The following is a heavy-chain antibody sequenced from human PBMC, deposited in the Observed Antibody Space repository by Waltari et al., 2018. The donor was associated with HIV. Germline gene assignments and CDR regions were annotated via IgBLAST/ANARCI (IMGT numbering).Heavy chain of an antibody. D-gene: IGHD1-26*01. Sequence: QVHLRASGPALVKPWETLSLTGTVSNASTNSASHYLAWVRQSPGKGPEWIASIYHSGVAYYSPSFKSRVTISVDKSKNEFYLKLRSVTASDSGVFFCARQDKGGKREELLTSWGPG. CDR1: NASTNSASHY. V-gene: IGHV4-39*01. J-gene: IGHJ5*02. CDR3: ARQDKGGKREELLTS. CDR2: IYHSGVA.